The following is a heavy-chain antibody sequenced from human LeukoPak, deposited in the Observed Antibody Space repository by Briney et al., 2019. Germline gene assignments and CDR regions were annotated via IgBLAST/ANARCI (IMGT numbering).Heavy chain of an antibody. J-gene: IGHJ4*02. V-gene: IGHV1-18*01. CDR1: GYTFDNYD. CDR3: ARGGYLYGY. Sequence: ASVKVSCKASGYTFDNYDISWVRQAPGQGLEWMGWISAYNGNTNYARKFQGRLTMITDTSTSTAYMELRSLRSDDTALYYCARGGYLYGYWGQGTRVTVSS. D-gene: IGHD5-18*01. CDR2: ISAYNGNT.